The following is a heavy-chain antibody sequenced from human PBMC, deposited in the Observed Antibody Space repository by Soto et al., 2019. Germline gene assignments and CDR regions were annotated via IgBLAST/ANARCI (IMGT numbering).Heavy chain of an antibody. CDR1: GFTFSSYS. Sequence: VGSLRLSCAASGFTFSSYSMNWVRQAPGKGLEWVSYISSSSSTIYYADSAKGRFTISRDHAKNSLSLPMNSLRAEDTAVYYCARERLDLRGYYYYGMDVWGQGTTVTVSX. D-gene: IGHD1-7*01. CDR2: ISSSSSTI. CDR3: ARERLDLRGYYYYGMDV. V-gene: IGHV3-48*01. J-gene: IGHJ6*02.